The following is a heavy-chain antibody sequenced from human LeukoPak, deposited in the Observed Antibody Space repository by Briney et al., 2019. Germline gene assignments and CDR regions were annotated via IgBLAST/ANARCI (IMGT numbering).Heavy chain of an antibody. Sequence: ASVKVSCKASGYTFTSYGISWVRQAPGQGLEWMGWISAYNGNIDYAQKVQGRVTITTDTSTSTAYMELRSLRSDDTAVYYCARRRITMVRGVIGSLELDYWGQGTLVTVSS. V-gene: IGHV1-18*01. CDR2: ISAYNGNI. J-gene: IGHJ4*02. CDR3: ARRRITMVRGVIGSLELDY. D-gene: IGHD3-10*01. CDR1: GYTFTSYG.